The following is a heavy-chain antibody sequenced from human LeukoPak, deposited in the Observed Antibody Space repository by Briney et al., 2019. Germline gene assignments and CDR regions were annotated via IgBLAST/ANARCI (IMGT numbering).Heavy chain of an antibody. J-gene: IGHJ4*02. CDR1: GFTFDYYG. CDR2: INWNGGST. V-gene: IGHV3-20*04. CDR3: ARASIAAAANFDY. Sequence: GSLSLSCAASGFTFDYYGMSWVRQAPGKGLEWVSGINWNGGSTGYADSVKGRFTISRDNAKNSLYLQMNSLRAEDTALYYCARASIAAAANFDYWGQGTLVTVSS. D-gene: IGHD6-13*01.